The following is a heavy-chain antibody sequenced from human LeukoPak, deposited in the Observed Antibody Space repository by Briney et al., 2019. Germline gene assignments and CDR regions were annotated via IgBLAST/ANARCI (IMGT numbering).Heavy chain of an antibody. CDR2: ISYDGSNK. CDR1: GFTFSSYA. Sequence: GGSLRLSCAASGFTFSSYAMHWVRQAPGKGLEWVAVISYDGSNKYYADSVKGRFTSSRDNSRNTQYLQMHSLRAEDTAIYYCAKDRFGDYYFDYWGQGTLVTVSS. CDR3: AKDRFGDYYFDY. D-gene: IGHD3-10*01. V-gene: IGHV3-30-3*01. J-gene: IGHJ4*02.